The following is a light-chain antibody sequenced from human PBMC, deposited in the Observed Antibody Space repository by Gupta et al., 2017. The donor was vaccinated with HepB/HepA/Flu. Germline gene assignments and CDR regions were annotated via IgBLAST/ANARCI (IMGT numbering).Light chain of an antibody. CDR3: QQSDNTPRT. CDR2: AAS. CDR1: QTINTY. V-gene: IGKV1-39*01. Sequence: DIQMTQSPSSLSASVGDRVTITCRASQTINTYLNWYQQRPGKAPKVLIYAASHLLTGVPSRFTGRGSGTEFTLTISKLQPDDFAIYYCQQSDNTPRTFGQGTKVEMK. J-gene: IGKJ1*01.